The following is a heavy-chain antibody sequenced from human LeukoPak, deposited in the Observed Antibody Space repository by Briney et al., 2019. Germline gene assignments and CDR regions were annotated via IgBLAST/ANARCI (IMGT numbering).Heavy chain of an antibody. CDR1: GYTFTGYY. D-gene: IGHD1-26*01. Sequence: ASVKVSCKASGYTFTGYYIHWVRQAPGQGLEWMGWINPNSGGTNYAQKFQGRVTMTRDTSISTAYMELSRLRSDDTAVYYCARCTSGSFNAQFDYWGQGTLVTVSS. J-gene: IGHJ4*02. CDR2: INPNSGGT. CDR3: ARCTSGSFNAQFDY. V-gene: IGHV1-2*02.